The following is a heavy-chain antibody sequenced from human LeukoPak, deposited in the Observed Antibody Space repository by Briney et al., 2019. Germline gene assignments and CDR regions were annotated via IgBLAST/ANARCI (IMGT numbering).Heavy chain of an antibody. Sequence: GGSLRLSCAASGFTFSSYAMHWVRQAPGKGLEWVAVISYDGSNKYYADSVKGRFTISRDNAKNSLYLQMNSLRAEDTAVYYCARDWAAQDAFDIWGQGTMVTVSS. CDR2: ISYDGSNK. D-gene: IGHD3-16*01. V-gene: IGHV3-30-3*01. J-gene: IGHJ3*02. CDR1: GFTFSSYA. CDR3: ARDWAAQDAFDI.